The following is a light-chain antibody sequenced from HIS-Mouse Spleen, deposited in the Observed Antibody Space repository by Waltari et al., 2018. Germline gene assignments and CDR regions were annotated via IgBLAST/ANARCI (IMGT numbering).Light chain of an antibody. CDR2: LCS. J-gene: IGKJ2*01. CDR3: MQALQTPYT. V-gene: IGKV2-28*01. Sequence: DIVMPQSPLSLPVTPGEPASISCRSSKSLLHSIGYNYLDWYLQKPGQSPQLLIYLCSKRAAGVPSRFSGRGAGTDSTLKISRVEAEDVGVYYCMQALQTPYTFGQGTKLEIK. CDR1: KSLLHSIGYNY.